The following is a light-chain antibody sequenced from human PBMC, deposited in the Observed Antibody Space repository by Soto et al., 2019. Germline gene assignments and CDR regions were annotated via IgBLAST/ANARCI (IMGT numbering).Light chain of an antibody. CDR2: AAS. CDR1: QGMSCW. V-gene: IGKV1-12*01. CDR3: QQANSFPLT. Sequence: DILMTQSPSSVSASVGERVTITCRASQGMSCWLAWYQQKPGKAPKLLIYAASSLQSGLPSRFSGSGSGTDITLTSSLLQPEDSATYYCQQANSFPLTFGGGTKVEIK. J-gene: IGKJ4*01.